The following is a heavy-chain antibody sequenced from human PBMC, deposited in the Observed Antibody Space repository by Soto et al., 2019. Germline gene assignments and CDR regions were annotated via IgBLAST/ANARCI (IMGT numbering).Heavy chain of an antibody. Sequence: QVQLQESGPGLVKPSQTLSLTCTVSGASISSGDYYWSWILQPPGKGLEWIGYIYYTGSTYYNPSLKSRVTISVDTYKNQLSLQLNSVTAADTAVYYCARAFDDSSGYYGGLGYWGQGTLVTGAS. CDR3: ARAFDDSSGYYGGLGY. J-gene: IGHJ4*02. D-gene: IGHD3-22*01. CDR2: IYYTGST. V-gene: IGHV4-30-4*01. CDR1: GASISSGDYY.